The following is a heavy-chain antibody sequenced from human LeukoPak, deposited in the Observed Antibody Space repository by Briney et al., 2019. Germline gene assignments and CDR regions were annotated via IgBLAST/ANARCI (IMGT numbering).Heavy chain of an antibody. CDR2: IYYSGST. Sequence: PSETLSLTCTVSGGSISSYYWSWIRQPPGKGLEWIGYIYYSGSTYYNPSLKSRVTILVDTSKNQFSLKLSSVTAADTAVYYCAREGYVWGSYRPTDNRFDPWGQGTLVTVSS. V-gene: IGHV4-59*12. CDR1: GGSISSYY. J-gene: IGHJ5*02. D-gene: IGHD3-16*02. CDR3: AREGYVWGSYRPTDNRFDP.